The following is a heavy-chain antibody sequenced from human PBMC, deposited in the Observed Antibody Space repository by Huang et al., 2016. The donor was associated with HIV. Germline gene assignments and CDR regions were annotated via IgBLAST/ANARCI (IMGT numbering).Heavy chain of an antibody. J-gene: IGHJ6*02. Sequence: LVESGGGLVRPGGSLRLSCAGSTVTFSAYWMTWVRQSPGGGMEWVDSIRQDGSEKNYVESVEGRFNISRDNGKKLLFLEMRSLGVDDTAVYFCATKADAMDVWGQGTTVSVSS. V-gene: IGHV3-7*01. D-gene: IGHD2-8*01. CDR3: ATKADAMDV. CDR1: TVTFSAYW. CDR2: IRQDGSEK.